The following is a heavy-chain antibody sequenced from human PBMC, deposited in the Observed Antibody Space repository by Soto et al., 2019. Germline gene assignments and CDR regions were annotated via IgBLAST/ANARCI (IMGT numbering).Heavy chain of an antibody. CDR1: GGSISSYY. J-gene: IGHJ4*02. V-gene: IGHV4-59*01. Sequence: PSETLSLTCTVSGGSISSYYWSWIRQPPGKGLEWIGYIYYSGSTNYNPSLKSRVTISVDTSKNQFSLKLSSVTAADTAVYYCARVHYGDYTRYFDYWGQGTLVTVSS. CDR2: IYYSGST. D-gene: IGHD4-17*01. CDR3: ARVHYGDYTRYFDY.